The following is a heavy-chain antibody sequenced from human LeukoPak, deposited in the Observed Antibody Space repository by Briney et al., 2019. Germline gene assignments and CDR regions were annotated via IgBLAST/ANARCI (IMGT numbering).Heavy chain of an antibody. CDR1: GGSISGYY. CDR2: IYYSGST. D-gene: IGHD6-19*01. V-gene: IGHV4-59*08. J-gene: IGHJ4*02. Sequence: SETLSLTCTVSGGSISGYYWSWIRQPPGKGLEWIGYIYYSGSTNYNPSLKSRVTISVDTSKNQFSLKLSSVTAADTAVYYCATATTGYSSGWYPYWGQGTLVTVSS. CDR3: ATATTGYSSGWYPY.